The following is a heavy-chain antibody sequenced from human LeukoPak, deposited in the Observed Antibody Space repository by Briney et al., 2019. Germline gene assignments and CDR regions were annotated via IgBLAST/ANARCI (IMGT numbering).Heavy chain of an antibody. Sequence: SETLSLTCAVYGGSFSGYYWSWIRQPPGKGLEWIGEINHSGSTNYNPSLKSRVTISVDTSKNQFSLKLSSVTAADTAVYYCARGVQWPYYFDYWGQGTLVTVSS. CDR2: INHSGST. CDR1: GGSFSGYY. V-gene: IGHV4-34*01. CDR3: ARGVQWPYYFDY. J-gene: IGHJ4*02. D-gene: IGHD6-19*01.